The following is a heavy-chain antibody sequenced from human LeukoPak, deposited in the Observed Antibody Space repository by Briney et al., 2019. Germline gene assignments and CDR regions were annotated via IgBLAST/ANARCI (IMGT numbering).Heavy chain of an antibody. D-gene: IGHD1-1*01. CDR3: ARTTTLDPYYFDY. V-gene: IGHV5-51*01. CDR2: IYPGDSDT. CDR1: GYSFTSYW. Sequence: GESLKISCKGYGYSFTSYWIGWVRQMPGKGLEWMGIIYPGDSDTRYSPSFQGLVTISADKSISTAYLQWSSLKASDTAMYYCARTTTLDPYYFDYWGQGTLVTVSS. J-gene: IGHJ4*02.